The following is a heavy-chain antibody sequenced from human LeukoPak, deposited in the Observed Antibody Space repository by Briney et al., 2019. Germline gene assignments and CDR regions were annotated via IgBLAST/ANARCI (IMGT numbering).Heavy chain of an antibody. Sequence: SETLSLTCAVYGGSFSGYYWSWIRQPPGKGLEWIGEINHSGNTNYNPSLKSRVTIPVDTSKNQFSLKLSSVTAADTAVYYCARGALRFRDMDVWGKGTTVTVSS. CDR2: INHSGNT. D-gene: IGHD5/OR15-5a*01. CDR3: ARGALRFRDMDV. CDR1: GGSFSGYY. V-gene: IGHV4-34*01. J-gene: IGHJ6*03.